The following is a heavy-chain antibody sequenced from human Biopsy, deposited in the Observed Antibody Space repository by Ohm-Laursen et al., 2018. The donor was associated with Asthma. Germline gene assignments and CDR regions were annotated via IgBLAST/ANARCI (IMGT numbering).Heavy chain of an antibody. Sequence: GSLRLSCSASGFTFSSSWMHWVRQVPGKGLVWVSRVNGDGRSTSYADSVKGRFTISRDNAKNTLYLQMNSLRAEDTALYYCARVPSYWAFDPWGQGTLVTVSS. D-gene: IGHD2-15*01. CDR1: GFTFSSSW. CDR2: VNGDGRST. V-gene: IGHV3-74*01. CDR3: ARVPSYWAFDP. J-gene: IGHJ5*02.